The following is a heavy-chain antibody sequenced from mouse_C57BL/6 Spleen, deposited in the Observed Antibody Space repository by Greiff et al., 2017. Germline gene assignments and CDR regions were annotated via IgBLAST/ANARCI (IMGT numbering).Heavy chain of an antibody. CDR1: GSTFSAYY. CDR2: INYDGSST. CDR3: ARADYKGAMDY. V-gene: IGHV5-16*01. D-gene: IGHD2-12*01. J-gene: IGHJ4*01. Sequence: EVKVEESEGGLVQPGSSMKLSCTASGSTFSAYYMPGVRQVPEKGLEWVANINYDGSSTYYLDSLKSRFIISRDNAKNILYLQMSSLKSEDTATYYCARADYKGAMDYWGQGTSVTVSS.